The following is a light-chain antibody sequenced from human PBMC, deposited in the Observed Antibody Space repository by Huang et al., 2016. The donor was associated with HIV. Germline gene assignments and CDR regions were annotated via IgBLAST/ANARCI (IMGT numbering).Light chain of an antibody. V-gene: IGKV4-1*01. Sequence: DIVMTQSPDSLAVSLGERATINCKSSQSVLYSSNNKNYLAWYQQKPGQPPNLLIYWASTRESGVPDRFSCSGSGTDFTLTISSLQAEDVAVYYCQQYYSTPPAFGQGTKVEIK. J-gene: IGKJ1*01. CDR2: WAS. CDR3: QQYYSTPPA. CDR1: QSVLYSSNNKNY.